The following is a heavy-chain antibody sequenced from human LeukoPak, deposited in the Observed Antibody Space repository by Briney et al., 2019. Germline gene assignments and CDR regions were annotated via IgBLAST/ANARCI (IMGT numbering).Heavy chain of an antibody. CDR1: GYSFINYG. CDR3: AREGYTSGFPFDI. J-gene: IGHJ3*02. V-gene: IGHV1-18*01. Sequence: ASVKVSCKASGYSFINYGISWVRQPPGQGLEWMGWISVNNGDTNFAQKLQGRVTMTTDTSTSTAYMELRSLRSDDTAVYYCAREGYTSGFPFDIWGQGTMVTVSS. D-gene: IGHD6-19*01. CDR2: ISVNNGDT.